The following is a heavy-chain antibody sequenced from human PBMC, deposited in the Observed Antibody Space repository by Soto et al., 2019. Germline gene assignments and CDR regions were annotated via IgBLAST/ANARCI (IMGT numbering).Heavy chain of an antibody. D-gene: IGHD2-8*01. CDR1: GDSFTSYW. CDR3: ASSNIVQPSGKQHYGMDV. CDR2: TYPGDSDT. V-gene: IGHV5-51*01. J-gene: IGHJ6*02. Sequence: GESLKISCKGSGDSFTSYWIGWVRQMPGKGLEWMGITYPGDSDTRYSPSFQGQVTISADKSISTAYLQWSSLKASDTAMYYCASSNIVQPSGKQHYGMDVWGQRTTVPVSS.